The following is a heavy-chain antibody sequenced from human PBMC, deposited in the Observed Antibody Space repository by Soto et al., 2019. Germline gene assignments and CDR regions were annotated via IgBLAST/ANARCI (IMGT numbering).Heavy chain of an antibody. CDR3: ARQIAAGVLSGYYYGMDV. CDR2: IGTASDT. Sequence: SCAASGFTFSSYDMHWVRQATGKGLGWVSAIGTASDTYYAGSVKGRFTISRDNAENSLYLQMNSLRAEDTAVYYCARQIAAGVLSGYYYGMDVWGQGTTVTVSS. D-gene: IGHD6-13*01. J-gene: IGHJ6*02. CDR1: GFTFSSYD. V-gene: IGHV3-13*01.